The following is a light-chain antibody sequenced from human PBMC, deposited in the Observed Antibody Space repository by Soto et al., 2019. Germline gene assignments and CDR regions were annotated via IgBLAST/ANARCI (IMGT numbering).Light chain of an antibody. CDR3: SSYTSSDTVL. J-gene: IGLJ3*02. V-gene: IGLV2-14*03. CDR1: SSDVGGYNY. CDR2: DVN. Sequence: QSALTQTASVSGSPGQSITISCTGSSSDVGGYNYVSWYQQHPGKAPKLMIYDVNYRPSGVSNRFSGSKSGNTASLTISGLQAEDEADYYCSSYTSSDTVLFGGGTKLTVL.